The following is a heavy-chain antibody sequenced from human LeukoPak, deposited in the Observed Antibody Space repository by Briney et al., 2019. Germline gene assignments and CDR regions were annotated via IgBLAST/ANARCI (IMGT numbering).Heavy chain of an antibody. J-gene: IGHJ5*02. CDR2: ISWNSGSI. D-gene: IGHD6-13*01. V-gene: IGHV3-9*01. CDR3: AKDRGSSWYGNWFDP. Sequence: GRSLRLSCAASGFTFDDYAMHGVRQAPGKGLEWVSGISWNSGSIGYADSVKGRFTISRDNAKNSLYLQMNSLRAEDTALYYCAKDRGSSWYGNWFDPWGQGTLVTVSS. CDR1: GFTFDDYA.